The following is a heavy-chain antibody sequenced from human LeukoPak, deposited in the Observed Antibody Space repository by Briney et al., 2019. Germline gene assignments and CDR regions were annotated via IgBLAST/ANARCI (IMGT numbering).Heavy chain of an antibody. Sequence: ASVKVSCKASGCTFSSYAISWVRQAPGQGLEWMGRIIPILGIANYAQKFQGRVTITADKSTSTAYMELSSLRSEDTAVYYCARFSLCGDYSPFDYWGQGTLVTVSS. J-gene: IGHJ4*02. V-gene: IGHV1-69*04. CDR3: ARFSLCGDYSPFDY. D-gene: IGHD4-17*01. CDR1: GCTFSSYA. CDR2: IIPILGIA.